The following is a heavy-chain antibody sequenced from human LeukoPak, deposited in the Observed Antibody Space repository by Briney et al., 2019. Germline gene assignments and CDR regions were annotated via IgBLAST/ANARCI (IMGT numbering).Heavy chain of an antibody. CDR1: GFTFSSYS. D-gene: IGHD3-10*01. V-gene: IGHV3-21*01. Sequence: GGSLRLSCAASGFTFSSYSMNWVRQAPGKGLEWVSSISSSSSYIYHADSVKGRFTISGDNAKNSLYLQMNSLRAEDTAVYYCASFSYGSGSSYWGQGTLVTVSS. CDR3: ASFSYGSGSSY. CDR2: ISSSSSYI. J-gene: IGHJ4*02.